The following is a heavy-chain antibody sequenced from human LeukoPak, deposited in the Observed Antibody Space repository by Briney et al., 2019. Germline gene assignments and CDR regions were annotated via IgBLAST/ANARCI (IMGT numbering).Heavy chain of an antibody. V-gene: IGHV3-66*01. Sequence: PGGSLRLSCAASGFTVSSNYMSWVRQAPGKGLEWVSVIYSGGSTYYADSVKGRFTISRDNSKNTLYLQMNSLRAEDTAVYYCARAQYYYGSGDLNWGQGTTVAVSS. J-gene: IGHJ6*02. CDR2: IYSGGST. CDR1: GFTVSSNY. CDR3: ARAQYYYGSGDLN. D-gene: IGHD3-10*01.